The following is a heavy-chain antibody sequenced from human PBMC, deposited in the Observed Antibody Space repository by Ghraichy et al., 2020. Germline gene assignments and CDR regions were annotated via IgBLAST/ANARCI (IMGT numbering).Heavy chain of an antibody. CDR3: AKDPRGSYGPPEPFDY. D-gene: IGHD1-26*01. J-gene: IGHJ4*02. CDR1: GFTFSSYA. V-gene: IGHV3-23*01. CDR2: ISGSGGST. Sequence: GGSLRLSCAASGFTFSSYAMSWVRQAPGKGLEWVSAISGSGGSTYYADSVKGRFTISRDNSKNTLYLQMNSLRAEDTVVYYCAKDPRGSYGPPEPFDYWGQGTLVTVSS.